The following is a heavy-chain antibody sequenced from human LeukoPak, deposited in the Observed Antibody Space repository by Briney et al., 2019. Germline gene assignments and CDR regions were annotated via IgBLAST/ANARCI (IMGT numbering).Heavy chain of an antibody. CDR3: ARVVVVRPVGNYYYYMDV. J-gene: IGHJ6*03. D-gene: IGHD2-2*01. Sequence: SETVSFTASGGTFNSYAICWGRHAPGHGLEWKGGIIPIFGTANDAQKFQGRVTITTDESTSTAYMELSSRRSEDTAVYYCARVVVVRPVGNYYYYMDVWGKGTTVTVSS. CDR2: IIPIFGTA. V-gene: IGHV1-69*05. CDR1: GGTFNSYA.